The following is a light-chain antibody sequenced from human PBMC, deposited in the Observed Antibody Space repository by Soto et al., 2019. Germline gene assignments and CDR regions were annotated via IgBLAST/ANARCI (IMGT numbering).Light chain of an antibody. CDR1: QSVSSN. CDR3: QQYNRWLFT. CDR2: GAS. V-gene: IGKV3-15*01. J-gene: IGKJ2*01. Sequence: EIVMTQSPATLSVSPGERATLSCRASQSVSSNLAWYQPKPGQAHRRLIYGASTRATGIPARFSGSGSWTEFTLTISSLQSEDFAVYYCQQYNRWLFTFGQGTKLEIK.